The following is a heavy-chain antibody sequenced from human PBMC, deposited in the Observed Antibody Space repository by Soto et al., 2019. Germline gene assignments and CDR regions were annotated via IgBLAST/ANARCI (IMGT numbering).Heavy chain of an antibody. V-gene: IGHV3-48*02. CDR2: ISSSSSTI. Sequence: GGSLRLSCAASGFTFSSYSMNWVRQAPGKGLEWVSYISSSSSTIYYADSVKGRFTISRDNAKNSLYLQMNSLRDEDTAVYYCARDAGPLNTMPAPAGVDPWGQGTLVTVSS. CDR1: GFTFSSYS. CDR3: ARDAGPLNTMPAPAGVDP. J-gene: IGHJ5*02. D-gene: IGHD2-2*01.